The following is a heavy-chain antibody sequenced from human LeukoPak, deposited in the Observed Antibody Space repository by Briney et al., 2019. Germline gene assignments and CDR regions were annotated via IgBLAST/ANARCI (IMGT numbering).Heavy chain of an antibody. CDR1: GYSISSGYY. V-gene: IGHV4-38-2*01. CDR3: ARGYYDFWSGYED. Sequence: PSETLSLTCAVSGYSISSGYYWGWIRQPPGKGLEWIGSIYHSGSTYYNPSLKSRVTISVDTSKNQFSLKLSSVTAADTAVYYCARGYYDFWSGYEDWGQGTLVTVSS. D-gene: IGHD3-3*01. CDR2: IYHSGST. J-gene: IGHJ4*02.